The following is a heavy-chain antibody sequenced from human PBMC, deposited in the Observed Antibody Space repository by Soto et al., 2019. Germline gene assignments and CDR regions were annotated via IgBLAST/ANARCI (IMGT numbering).Heavy chain of an antibody. CDR3: AKCSPRYSSGLKAYDFDY. CDR1: GFTFSSYA. CDR2: ISGSGGST. Sequence: EVQLLESGGGLVQPGGSLRLSCAASGFTFSSYAMSWVRQAPGKGLEWVSTISGSGGSTYYADSVKGRFTISRDNSKNTRYLQVNSLRAEDTAVYYCAKCSPRYSSGLKAYDFDYWGQGTLVTVSS. D-gene: IGHD6-19*01. J-gene: IGHJ4*02. V-gene: IGHV3-23*01.